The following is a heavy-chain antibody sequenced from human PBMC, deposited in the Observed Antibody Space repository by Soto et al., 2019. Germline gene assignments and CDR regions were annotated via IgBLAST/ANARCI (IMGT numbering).Heavy chain of an antibody. CDR2: ISWDGGST. CDR1: GFTFDDYT. J-gene: IGHJ4*02. CDR3: AKGQYYDSSGYYSHIDY. D-gene: IGHD3-22*01. Sequence: EVQLVESGGVVVQPGGSLRLSCAASGFTFDDYTMHWVRQAPGKVLEWVSLISWDGGSTYYADSVKGRFTISRDNSKNSLYLQMNSLRTEDTALYYCAKGQYYDSSGYYSHIDYWGQGTLVTVSS. V-gene: IGHV3-43*01.